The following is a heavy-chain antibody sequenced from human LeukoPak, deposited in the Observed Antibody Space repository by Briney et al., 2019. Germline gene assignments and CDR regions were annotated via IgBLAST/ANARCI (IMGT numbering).Heavy chain of an antibody. CDR2: IYYSGST. CDR3: ARTRGYCSGTSCYYWYFDL. V-gene: IGHV4-59*01. J-gene: IGHJ2*01. Sequence: PSETLSLTCTVSGGSSSSYYWSWIRQPPGKGLEWIGYIYYSGSTNYNPSLKSRVTISVDTSKNQFSLKLSSVTAADTAVYYCARTRGYCSGTSCYYWYFDLWGRGTLVTVSS. CDR1: GGSSSSYY. D-gene: IGHD2-2*01.